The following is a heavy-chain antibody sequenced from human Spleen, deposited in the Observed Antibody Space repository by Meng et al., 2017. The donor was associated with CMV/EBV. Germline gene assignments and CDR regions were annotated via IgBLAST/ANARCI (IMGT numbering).Heavy chain of an antibody. Sequence: GESLKISCAASGFPFSNYGMHWVRQAPGKGLEWVSAISGSGGSTYYADSVKGRFTISRDNSKNTLYLQMNSLRAEDTAVYYCASRVDTAFQVGYWGQGTLVTVSS. CDR1: GFPFSNYG. J-gene: IGHJ4*02. D-gene: IGHD5-18*01. V-gene: IGHV3-23*01. CDR3: ASRVDTAFQVGY. CDR2: ISGSGGST.